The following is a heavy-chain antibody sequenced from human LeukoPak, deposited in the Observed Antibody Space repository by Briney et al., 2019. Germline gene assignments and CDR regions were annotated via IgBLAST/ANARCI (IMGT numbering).Heavy chain of an antibody. J-gene: IGHJ4*02. CDR1: GYTFTSYG. D-gene: IGHD4-17*01. Sequence: ASVKVSCKASGYTFTSYGISWVRQAPGQGLEWMGWISTYSGSTNYAQKLQGRVTVTTDTSTSTAYMEVRSLRADDTAVYYCARAYNYGDAGLPRDWGQGTLVTVSS. CDR3: ARAYNYGDAGLPRD. V-gene: IGHV1-18*01. CDR2: ISTYSGST.